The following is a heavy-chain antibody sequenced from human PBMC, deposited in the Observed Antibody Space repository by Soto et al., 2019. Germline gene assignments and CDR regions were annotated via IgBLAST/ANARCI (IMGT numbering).Heavy chain of an antibody. V-gene: IGHV3-33*08. D-gene: IGHD6-19*01. J-gene: IGHJ6*01. CDR1: RLTVSSYG. CDR2: IWYDGSTK. Sequence: PGGSLRLSCAASRLTVSSYGMHWVRQAPGKGLEWVAVIWYDGSTKYYAYSVKGRFTISRDNSKKTLYLQMNSLRAEDTAVYYCARGAIAVAGTWYSSYGIVVWGPGSTVPVSS. CDR3: ARGAIAVAGTWYSSYGIVV.